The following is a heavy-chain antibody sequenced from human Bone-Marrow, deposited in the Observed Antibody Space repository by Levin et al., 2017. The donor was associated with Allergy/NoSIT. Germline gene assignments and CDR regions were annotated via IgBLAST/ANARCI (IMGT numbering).Heavy chain of an antibody. D-gene: IGHD6-19*01. CDR2: ISGSGGST. CDR1: GFTFSSYA. J-gene: IGHJ3*02. V-gene: IGHV3-23*01. CDR3: AKDRRAVAGMADAFDI. Sequence: GESLKISCAASGFTFSSYAMSWVRQAPGKGLEWVSAISGSGGSTYYADSVKGRFTISRDNSKNTLYLQMNSLRAEDTAVYYCAKDRRAVAGMADAFDIWGQGTMVTVSS.